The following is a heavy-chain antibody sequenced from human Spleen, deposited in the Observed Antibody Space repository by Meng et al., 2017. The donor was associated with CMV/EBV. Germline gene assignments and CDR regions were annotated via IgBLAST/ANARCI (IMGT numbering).Heavy chain of an antibody. Sequence: SETLSLTCAISGDSVSSDSVAWTWIRQSPSRGLEWLGRTYYRFKWYNDYAGSVKSRITINPDTSKNHFSLHLNSVIPEDTAVYYCTREEARHRHTKFDIWGQGTMVTVSS. CDR1: GDSVSSDSVA. V-gene: IGHV6-1*01. CDR2: TYYRFKWYN. CDR3: TREEARHRHTKFDI. D-gene: IGHD2-8*01. J-gene: IGHJ3*02.